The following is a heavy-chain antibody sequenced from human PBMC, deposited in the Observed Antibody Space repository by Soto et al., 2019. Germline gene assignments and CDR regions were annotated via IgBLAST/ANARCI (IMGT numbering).Heavy chain of an antibody. CDR2: IIPFIGTA. CDR3: ARVVMTTGPASYYYGMDV. CDR1: AGTFSSYA. V-gene: IGHV1-69*11. Sequence: XSVKVSFQASAGTFSSYAISWVRQAPGQGLEWMGRIIPFIGTANYAQKFQGRVTITADESTSTAYMELTSLRSEDTAVYYCARVVMTTGPASYYYGMDVWGQGTTVTVSS. D-gene: IGHD4-4*01. J-gene: IGHJ6*02.